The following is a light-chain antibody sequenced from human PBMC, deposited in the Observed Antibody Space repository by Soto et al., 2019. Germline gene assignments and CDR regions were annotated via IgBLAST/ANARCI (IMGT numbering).Light chain of an antibody. V-gene: IGKV3-15*01. CDR1: QSVSSN. CDR2: GAS. J-gene: IGKJ3*01. CDR3: QQYNNWPPWT. Sequence: EIVMTQSPATLSGSPGEGATLSCRASQSVSSNLAWYQQKPGQAPRVLIYGASTRATGIPATFSGSGSGTEFTLTISSLQSEDFAFYYCQQYNNWPPWTFGPGTKVDIK.